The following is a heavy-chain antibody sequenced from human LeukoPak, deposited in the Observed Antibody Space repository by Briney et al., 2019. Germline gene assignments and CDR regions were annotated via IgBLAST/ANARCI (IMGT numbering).Heavy chain of an antibody. D-gene: IGHD3-16*02. CDR2: MNPNSGNT. CDR1: GYTFPSYD. Sequence: GASVKVSCKASGYTFPSYDINGVRQATGQGLEWMGWMNPNSGNTGYAQKFQGRVTMTRNTSISTAYMELSSLRSEDTAVYYCARGGVWGSYRTFDYWGQGTLVTVSS. V-gene: IGHV1-8*01. CDR3: ARGGVWGSYRTFDY. J-gene: IGHJ4*02.